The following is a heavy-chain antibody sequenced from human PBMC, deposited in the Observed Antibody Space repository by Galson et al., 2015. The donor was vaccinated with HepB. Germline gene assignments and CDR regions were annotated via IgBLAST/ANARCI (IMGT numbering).Heavy chain of an antibody. Sequence: SLRLSCAASGFTFSSYAMHWVRQAPGKGLEWVADISDDGTIKYYADSVKGRFTVSRDNSKNTLYLQMDSLIAEDTAVYYCARERIAATATGWFDPWGQGTQVTVSP. CDR1: GFTFSSYA. D-gene: IGHD6-13*01. CDR2: ISDDGTIK. CDR3: ARERIAATATGWFDP. V-gene: IGHV3-30*04. J-gene: IGHJ5*02.